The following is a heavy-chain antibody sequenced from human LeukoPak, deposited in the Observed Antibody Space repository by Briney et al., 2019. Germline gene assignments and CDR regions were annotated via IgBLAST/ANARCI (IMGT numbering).Heavy chain of an antibody. CDR2: ISGSGGST. V-gene: IGHV3-23*01. Sequence: QPGGSLRLSCAASGFTFSSYAMSWVRQAPGKELEWVSAISGSGGSTYYADSVKGQFTISRNNSKNTLYLQMNSLRAEDSAVYYCAKLAEYSVFDYWGQGTLVTVSS. CDR1: GFTFSSYA. J-gene: IGHJ4*02. D-gene: IGHD6-6*01. CDR3: AKLAEYSVFDY.